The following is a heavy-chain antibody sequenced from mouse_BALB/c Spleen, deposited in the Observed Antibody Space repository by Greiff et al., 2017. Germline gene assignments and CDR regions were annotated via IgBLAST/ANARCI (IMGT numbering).Heavy chain of an antibody. CDR1: GFTFSDYY. Sequence: EVMLVESGGGLVKPGGSLKLSCAASGFTFSDYYMYWVRQTPEKRLEWVATISDGGSYTYYPDSVKGRFTISRDNAKNNLYLQMSSLKSEDTAMYYCARAPFTTVVAGYWYFDGWGAGTTVTVSS. V-gene: IGHV5-4*02. J-gene: IGHJ1*01. D-gene: IGHD1-1*01. CDR3: ARAPFTTVVAGYWYFDG. CDR2: ISDGGSYT.